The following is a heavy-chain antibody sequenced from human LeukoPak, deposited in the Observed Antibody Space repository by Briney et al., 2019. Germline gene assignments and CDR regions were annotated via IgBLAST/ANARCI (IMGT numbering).Heavy chain of an antibody. V-gene: IGHV1-69*05. CDR1: GGTFSSYA. CDR2: IIPIFGTA. Sequence: SVTVSCKASGGTFSSYAISWVRQAPGQGLEWMGGIIPIFGTANYAQKFQGRVTITTDESTSTAYMELSSLRSEDMAVYYCARGVVPAAIPRRGYYYYMDVWGKGTTVTVSS. D-gene: IGHD2-2*02. J-gene: IGHJ6*03. CDR3: ARGVVPAAIPRRGYYYYMDV.